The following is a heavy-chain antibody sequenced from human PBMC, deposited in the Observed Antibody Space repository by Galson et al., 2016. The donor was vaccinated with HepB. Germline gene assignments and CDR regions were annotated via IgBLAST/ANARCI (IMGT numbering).Heavy chain of an antibody. Sequence: SLRLSCAASGFTVSRDYMSWVRQAPGKGLEWVSVIYNGGTTYYADSVKGRFTISRDSSKNRLYLQMNSLRVEDTAVYYCTRDWGSSWCLHWGQGTQVTVSS. D-gene: IGHD6-13*01. CDR3: TRDWGSSWCLH. V-gene: IGHV3-66*01. J-gene: IGHJ4*02. CDR2: IYNGGTT. CDR1: GFTVSRDY.